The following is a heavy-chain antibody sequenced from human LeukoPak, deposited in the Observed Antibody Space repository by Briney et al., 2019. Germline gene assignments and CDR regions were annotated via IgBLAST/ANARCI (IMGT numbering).Heavy chain of an antibody. J-gene: IGHJ4*02. Sequence: GASVKVSCKASGYTFTDYYMHWVQQAPGKGLEWMGRVDPEDGETIYAEKFQGRVTITADTSTDTAYMELSSLRSEDAAVYYCATAHQRMIVNYWGQGTLVTVSS. CDR1: GYTFTDYY. V-gene: IGHV1-69-2*01. CDR2: VDPEDGET. D-gene: IGHD3-22*01. CDR3: ATAHQRMIVNY.